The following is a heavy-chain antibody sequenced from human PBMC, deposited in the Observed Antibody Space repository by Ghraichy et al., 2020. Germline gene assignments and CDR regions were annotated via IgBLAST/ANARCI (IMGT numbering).Heavy chain of an antibody. CDR1: GGSINFSNYY. V-gene: IGHV4-39*01. J-gene: IGHJ4*02. Sequence: SETLSLTCTVSGGSINFSNYYWGWIRQPPGKGLEWIASISYSGGTYYNPSLKSRVTISVDTYKNQFSLRLSSVTAADTAVYYCARRGGPGYCSGGTCYFAYWGQGSPVTVSS. CDR3: ARRGGPGYCSGGTCYFAY. CDR2: ISYSGGT. D-gene: IGHD2-15*01.